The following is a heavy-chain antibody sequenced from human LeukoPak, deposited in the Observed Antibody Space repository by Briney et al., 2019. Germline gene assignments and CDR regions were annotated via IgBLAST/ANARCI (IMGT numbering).Heavy chain of an antibody. Sequence: GGSLRLSCAASGFTFSSYSMSWVRQAPGKGLEWVSVIYSGGSTYYADSVKGRFTISRDNSKNTLYLQMNSLRAEDTAVYYCASHRIAAAGTVIWGQGTLVTVSS. D-gene: IGHD6-13*01. CDR1: GFTFSSYS. CDR3: ASHRIAAAGTVI. CDR2: IYSGGST. J-gene: IGHJ4*02. V-gene: IGHV3-53*01.